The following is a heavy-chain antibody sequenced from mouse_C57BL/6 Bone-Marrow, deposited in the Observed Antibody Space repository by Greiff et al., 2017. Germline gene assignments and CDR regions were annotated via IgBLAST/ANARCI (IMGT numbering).Heavy chain of an antibody. CDR3: ARGEAYNSNYGAMDY. CDR1: GYSFTSYY. CDR2: IYPGSGNT. D-gene: IGHD2-5*01. J-gene: IGHJ4*01. Sequence: QVQLKESGPELVKPGASVKISCKASGYSFTSYYIHWVKQRPGQGLEWIGWIYPGSGNTKYNEKFKGKATLTADTSSSTAYMQLSSLTTEDSAVYYCARGEAYNSNYGAMDYWGQGNSVTVSS. V-gene: IGHV1-66*01.